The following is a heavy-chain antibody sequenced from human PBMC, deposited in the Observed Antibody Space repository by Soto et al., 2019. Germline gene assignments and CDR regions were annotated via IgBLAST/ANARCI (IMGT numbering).Heavy chain of an antibody. CDR3: ARVIVVEGAAENSYYYYGMDV. CDR1: GGSISSGGYY. V-gene: IGHV4-31*03. CDR2: IYYSGST. J-gene: IGHJ6*04. Sequence: PSETLSLTCTVSGGSISSGGYYWSWIRQHPGKGLEWIGYIYYSGSTYYNPSLKSRVTISVDTSKNQFSLKLSSVTAADTAVYYCARVIVVEGAAENSYYYYGMDVWGKGTTVTVSS. D-gene: IGHD3-16*02.